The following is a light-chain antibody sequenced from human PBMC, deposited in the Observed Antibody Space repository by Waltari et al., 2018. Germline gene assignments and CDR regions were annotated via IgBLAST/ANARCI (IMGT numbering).Light chain of an antibody. CDR3: QQYNIYSPYT. V-gene: IGKV1-5*03. CDR1: QSISSW. Sequence: DIQLTQSPSTLSASVGDRVTITCRASQSISSWLAWYQQKPGKAPKLLIYKASSLESGVASRFIGSGSGTEFTLTISSLQPDDFATYYCQQYNIYSPYTFGQGTKLEIK. CDR2: KAS. J-gene: IGKJ2*01.